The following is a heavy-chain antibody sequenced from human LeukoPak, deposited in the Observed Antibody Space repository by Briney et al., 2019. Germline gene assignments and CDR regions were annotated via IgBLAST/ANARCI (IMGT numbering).Heavy chain of an antibody. Sequence: GASVKVSCKASGGTFSSCAISWVRQAPGKGLEWMGGIIPIFGTANYAQKFQGRVTITTDESTSTAYMELSSLRSEDTAVYYCARGGGTRVDYWGQGTLITVSS. CDR1: GGTFSSCA. J-gene: IGHJ4*02. CDR3: ARGGGTRVDY. CDR2: IIPIFGTA. V-gene: IGHV1-69*05. D-gene: IGHD1-1*01.